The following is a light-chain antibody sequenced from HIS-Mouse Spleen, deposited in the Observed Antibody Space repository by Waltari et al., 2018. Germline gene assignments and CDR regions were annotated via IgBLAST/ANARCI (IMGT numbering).Light chain of an antibody. CDR2: VVS. V-gene: IGLV2-14*03. Sequence: QSALTQPASVSGSPGQSITISCTGTSSYVGGYNYVSWYQQHPDQAPQLMIYVVSNRPAGVSNRFAGSKSGNTASLTISGLQAEDEADYYCSSYTSSSTLVFGGGTKLTVL. J-gene: IGLJ2*01. CDR3: SSYTSSSTLV. CDR1: SSYVGGYNY.